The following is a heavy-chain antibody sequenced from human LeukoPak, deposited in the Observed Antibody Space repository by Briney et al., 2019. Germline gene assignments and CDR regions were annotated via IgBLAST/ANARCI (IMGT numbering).Heavy chain of an antibody. J-gene: IGHJ3*02. CDR3: AKGGAAMTDAPHGDVVTTTLDGFDI. V-gene: IGHV3-23*01. CDR1: GFAFSAFA. CDR2: VSGSGGRT. Sequence: GGSLRLSCVASGFAFSAFAISWVRQAPGKGLEWVSAVSGSGGRTFHADSVRGRFTISRDNSKKTVFLQMDSLRAEDTAVYYCAKGGAAMTDAPHGDVVTTTLDGFDIWGQGTMVTVSS. D-gene: IGHD2-21*02.